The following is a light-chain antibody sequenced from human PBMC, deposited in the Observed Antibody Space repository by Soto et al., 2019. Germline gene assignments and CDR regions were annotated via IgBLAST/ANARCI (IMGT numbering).Light chain of an antibody. Sequence: DIQMTQSPSTLSASVGDRVTITCRASPSISVWLARYQQTAGKAPNLLIYKASRLESGVPSRFSGSGSETVFTLTISDLQPGDSATYYCEQYNSYSPTFGQGTKVEVK. J-gene: IGKJ1*01. V-gene: IGKV1-5*03. CDR3: EQYNSYSPT. CDR1: PSISVW. CDR2: KAS.